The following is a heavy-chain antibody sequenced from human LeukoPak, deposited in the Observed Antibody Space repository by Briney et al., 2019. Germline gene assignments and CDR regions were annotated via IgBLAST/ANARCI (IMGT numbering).Heavy chain of an antibody. CDR1: GFTFSNYY. CDR2: IKNAGDGP. CDR3: AKVRNTTTWYLGD. J-gene: IGHJ4*02. V-gene: IGHV3-74*01. D-gene: IGHD6-13*01. Sequence: GGSLRLSCVGSGFTFSNYYMYWVRQAPGKGPVWVSRIKNAGDGPIYADSVKGRFTISRDNAKNTVYLQMNSLRVEDTAVYYCAKVRNTTTWYLGDWGQGTLVTVSS.